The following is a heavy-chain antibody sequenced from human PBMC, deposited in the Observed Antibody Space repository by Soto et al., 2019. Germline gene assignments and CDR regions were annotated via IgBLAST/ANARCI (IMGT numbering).Heavy chain of an antibody. CDR1: GFTFSNFA. D-gene: IGHD2-21*01. CDR2: ISYDGDNQ. V-gene: IGHV3-30*03. J-gene: IGHJ3*02. CDR3: ARRIPVSGPYAAFDI. Sequence: QVQLVESGGGVVQPGRSLRVSCVASGFTFSNFAMYWVRRAPGNGLEWVALISYDGDNQYYADSLKGRFTISRDNSKNTLYLQMNSPRDEDTAVYYCARRIPVSGPYAAFDIWGQGTMVTVSS.